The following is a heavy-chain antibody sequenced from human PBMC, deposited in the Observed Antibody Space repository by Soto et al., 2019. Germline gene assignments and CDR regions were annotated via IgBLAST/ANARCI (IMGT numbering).Heavy chain of an antibody. CDR2: VNPNNGDT. Sequence: QVQLVQSGAELKKPGASVKVSCKASGYTFSNYDMNWVRQATGQGPEWIGWVNPNNGDTGYAPKFQGRVTLTTDISTTTAYMELTSLRSEDTALYYCAKVSRKGSAIDFDYWGQGTLITVSS. CDR1: GYTFSNYD. D-gene: IGHD3-10*01. CDR3: AKVSRKGSAIDFDY. J-gene: IGHJ4*02. V-gene: IGHV1-8*01.